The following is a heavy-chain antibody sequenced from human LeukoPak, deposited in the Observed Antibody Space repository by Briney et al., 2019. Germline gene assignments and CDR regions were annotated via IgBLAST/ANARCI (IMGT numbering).Heavy chain of an antibody. CDR3: AKALLRRPIEMATIYY. CDR1: GFTFRSYA. CDR2: ISGSGSST. D-gene: IGHD5-24*01. J-gene: IGHJ4*02. Sequence: GGSLRLSCAASGFTFRSYAMSWVRQAPGKGLEWVSGISGSGSSTYYANSVKGRFTISRDNSNNTQYLQMNSLRAEDTAVYYCAKALLRRPIEMATIYYWGQGTLVTVSS. V-gene: IGHV3-23*01.